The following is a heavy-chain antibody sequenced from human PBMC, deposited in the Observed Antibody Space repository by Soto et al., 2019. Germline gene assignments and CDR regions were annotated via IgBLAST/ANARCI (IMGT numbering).Heavy chain of an antibody. CDR2: INPNSGDT. J-gene: IGHJ6*02. CDR3: AKGGAIVAAGTRVYLYNAMDV. Sequence: ASLKVSCKASGYTFTGYYVHWVRQAPGQGLEWMGWINPNSGDTYLAQRFQGRVTMNRDTSIGTAYMELRGLTSDDTAEYYCAKGGAIVAAGTRVYLYNAMDVWGQGTTVPVS. V-gene: IGHV1-2*02. CDR1: GYTFTGYY. D-gene: IGHD1-26*01.